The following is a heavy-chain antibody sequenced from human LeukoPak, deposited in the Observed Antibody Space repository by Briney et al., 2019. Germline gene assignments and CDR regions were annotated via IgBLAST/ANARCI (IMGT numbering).Heavy chain of an antibody. V-gene: IGHV3-21*01. D-gene: IGHD3-10*01. CDR1: GFIFSSYS. Sequence: GHLRLSCAASGFIFSSYSMNWVRQAPGKRLPWVSSISSSSSYIYYADSAKGRFTISRDTATNTLYLQMNSRRAEDTAAYYCARPIWFGELFHAFDLWGQGTMVTVPS. CDR3: ARPIWFGELFHAFDL. J-gene: IGHJ3*01. CDR2: ISSSSSYI.